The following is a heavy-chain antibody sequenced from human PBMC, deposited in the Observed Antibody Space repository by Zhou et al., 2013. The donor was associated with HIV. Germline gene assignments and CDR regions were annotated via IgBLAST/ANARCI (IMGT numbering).Heavy chain of an antibody. J-gene: IGHJ3*02. V-gene: IGHV1-69*04. CDR1: GGTFSSYA. D-gene: IGHD1-26*01. Sequence: QVQLVQSGAEVKKPGSSVKVSCKASGGTFSSYAISWVRQAPGQGLEWMGRIIPILGIANYAQKFQGRVTITADKSTSTAYMELSSLRSEDTAVYYCARGMPPVGAFDIWGQGTMVTVSS. CDR2: IIPILGIA. CDR3: ARGMPPVGAFDI.